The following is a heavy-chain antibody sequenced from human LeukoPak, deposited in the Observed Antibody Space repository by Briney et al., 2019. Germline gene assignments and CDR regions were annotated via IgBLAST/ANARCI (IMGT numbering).Heavy chain of an antibody. Sequence: SETLSLTCAVYGGSFSGYYWSWIRQPPGKGLEWIGEINHSGSTNYNPSLKSRVTISVDTSKNQFSLKLSSVTAADTAVYYCARHPHYYGSFDYWGQGTLVTVSS. J-gene: IGHJ4*02. D-gene: IGHD3-10*01. CDR1: GGSFSGYY. V-gene: IGHV4-34*01. CDR3: ARHPHYYGSFDY. CDR2: INHSGST.